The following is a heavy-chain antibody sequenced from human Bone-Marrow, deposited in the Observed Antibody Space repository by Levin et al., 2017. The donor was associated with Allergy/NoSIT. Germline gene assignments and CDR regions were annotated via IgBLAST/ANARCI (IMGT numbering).Heavy chain of an antibody. D-gene: IGHD6-13*01. J-gene: IGHJ4*02. V-gene: IGHV3-9*01. CDR3: AKDLAAGRGRSFDY. CDR2: ISWNSGSI. CDR1: GFTFDDYA. Sequence: SLKISCAASGFTFDDYAMHWVRQAPGKGLEWVSGISWNSGSIGYADSVKGRFTISRDNAKNSLYLQMNSLRAEDTALYYCAKDLAAGRGRSFDYWGQGTLVTVSS.